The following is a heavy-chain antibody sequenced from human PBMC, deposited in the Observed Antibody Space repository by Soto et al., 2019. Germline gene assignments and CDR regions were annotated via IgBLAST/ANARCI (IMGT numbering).Heavy chain of an antibody. CDR3: ARDRPPIYYDFWNGPRGWFDP. CDR1: GGSISSYY. CDR2: IYYSGST. V-gene: IGHV4-59*01. D-gene: IGHD3-3*01. Sequence: SETLSLTCTVSGGSISSYYWSWIRQPPGKGLEWIGYIYYSGSTNYNPSLKSRVTISVDTSKNQFSLKLSSVTAADTAVYYCARDRPPIYYDFWNGPRGWFDPWGQGTLVTVSS. J-gene: IGHJ5*02.